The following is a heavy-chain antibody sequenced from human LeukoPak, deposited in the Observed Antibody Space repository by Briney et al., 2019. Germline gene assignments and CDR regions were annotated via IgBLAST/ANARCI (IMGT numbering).Heavy chain of an antibody. CDR2: IFYTGST. J-gene: IGHJ5*02. Sequence: SETPSLTCTVSGGSVSSSSYYWGWIRQPPGRGPEWIGTIFYTGSTYYNPSLKSRVTISVDTSKNQFSLKVTSVTAADTAVYYCARSDFSMYTWFDPWGQGTQVTVSS. CDR1: GGSVSSSSYY. D-gene: IGHD3-3*01. CDR3: ARSDFSMYTWFDP. V-gene: IGHV4-39*01.